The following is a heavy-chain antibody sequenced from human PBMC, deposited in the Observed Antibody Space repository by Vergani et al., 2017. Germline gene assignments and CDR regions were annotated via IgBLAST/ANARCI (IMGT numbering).Heavy chain of an antibody. CDR3: SRGDSSSWRSYYYYYMDV. J-gene: IGHJ6*03. V-gene: IGHV1-58*01. CDR1: GFTFTSSA. D-gene: IGHD6-13*01. Sequence: QMQLVQSGPEVKKPGTSVKVSCKASGFTFTSSAVQWVRQARGQRLEWIGWIVVGSGNTNYAQKFQERVTITRDMSTSTAYMELSRLRSDDTAVYYCSRGDSSSWRSYYYYYMDVWGKGTTVTVSS. CDR2: IVVGSGNT.